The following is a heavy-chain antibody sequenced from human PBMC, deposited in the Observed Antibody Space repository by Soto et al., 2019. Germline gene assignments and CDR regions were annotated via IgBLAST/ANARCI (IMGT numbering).Heavy chain of an antibody. Sequence: QVQLAQSGAEVKKPGASVKVSCKASGYPFTSYYLHWVRQAHGKGPEWMGRINVSDGSTRYAQNFQGRVTMTRDTSTTTVYMELSPLRSDDTAVYYCAREAAVAGTAFDHWGQGTLVTVSS. J-gene: IGHJ5*02. D-gene: IGHD6-19*01. CDR3: AREAAVAGTAFDH. CDR1: GYPFTSYY. CDR2: INVSDGST. V-gene: IGHV1-46*01.